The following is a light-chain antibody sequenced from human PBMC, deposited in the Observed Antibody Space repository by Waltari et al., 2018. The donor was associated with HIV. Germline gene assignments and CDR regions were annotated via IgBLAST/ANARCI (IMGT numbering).Light chain of an antibody. Sequence: QSALTQPASVSGSPGQSITISCTGATTDIGLYNLFSWYRQHPDKAPQLVIYGVNTRPSGVSDRFSGSKSGNTASLTISSLQAEDEADYYCSSYTNTDILLFGGGTKLTVL. J-gene: IGLJ2*01. V-gene: IGLV2-14*01. CDR3: SSYTNTDILL. CDR2: GVN. CDR1: TTDIGLYNL.